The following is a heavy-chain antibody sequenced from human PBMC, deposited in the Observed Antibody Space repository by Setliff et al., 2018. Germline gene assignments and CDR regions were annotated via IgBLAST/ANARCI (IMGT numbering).Heavy chain of an antibody. V-gene: IGHV3-23*01. J-gene: IGHJ6*03. CDR2: ISGSGGST. CDR3: ARDREGDGNYYMDV. Sequence: GGSLRLSCATSGFTFRDYSLTWVRQAPGKGLEWVSGISGSGGSTFYADSVKGRFTISRDNPNNTLFLQMNSLRAEDTAVYYCARDREGDGNYYMDVWGKGTTVTVSS. D-gene: IGHD1-1*01. CDR1: GFTFRDYS.